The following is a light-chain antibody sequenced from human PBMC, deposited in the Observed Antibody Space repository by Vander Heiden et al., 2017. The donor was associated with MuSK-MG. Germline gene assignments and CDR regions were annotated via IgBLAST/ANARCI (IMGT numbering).Light chain of an antibody. CDR2: DAS. CDR1: QSISSW. J-gene: IGKJ1*01. Sequence: DIQMTQSPSTLSASVGDRVTVTCRASQSISSWLAWYQQKPGKAPKLLIYDASSLDSEIPSKYSGQGSGTEFTLTVSILQLADIATSYCRQENSFLRTFGQGTKVEIK. V-gene: IGKV1-5*01. CDR3: RQENSFLRT.